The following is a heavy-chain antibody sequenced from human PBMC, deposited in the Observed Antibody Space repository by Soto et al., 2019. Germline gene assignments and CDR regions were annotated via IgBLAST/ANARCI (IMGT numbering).Heavy chain of an antibody. CDR3: ARRSYGDYKYYYYGMDV. V-gene: IGHV1-69*12. CDR2: IIPIFGTA. J-gene: IGHJ6*02. Sequence: QVQLVQSGAEVKKPGSSVKVSCKASGGTFGSYAISWVRQAPGQGLEWMGGIIPIFGTANYAQKFQGRVTITADESTSTAYMELSSLRSEDTAVYYCARRSYGDYKYYYYGMDVWGQGTTVTVSS. CDR1: GGTFGSYA. D-gene: IGHD4-17*01.